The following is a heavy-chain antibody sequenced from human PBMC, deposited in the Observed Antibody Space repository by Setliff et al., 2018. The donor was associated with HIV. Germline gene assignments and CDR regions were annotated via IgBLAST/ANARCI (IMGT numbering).Heavy chain of an antibody. CDR1: GGSISSGSYY. D-gene: IGHD2-2*01. CDR3: AREGSSTSPIPL. V-gene: IGHV4-61*09. J-gene: IGHJ4*02. Sequence: SETLFLTCTVSGGSISSGSYYWSWIRQPAGKGLEWIGHLYTSGTTNYSPSLKSRVAISVDTSKNQFSLKLSSVTAADTAVYYCAREGSSTSPIPLWGQGILVTVSS. CDR2: LYTSGTT.